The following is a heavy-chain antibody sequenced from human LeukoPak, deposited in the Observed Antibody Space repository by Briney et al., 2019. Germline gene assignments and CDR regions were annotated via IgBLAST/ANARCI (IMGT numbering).Heavy chain of an antibody. J-gene: IGHJ4*02. CDR1: GFTFSDFW. CDR3: VRESRPGGAMGLYHNLDY. CDR2: IKEDGTEK. Sequence: GGPLRLSCAGSGFTFSDFWMTWVRQTPGKGLEWVANIKEDGTEKNLVDSVKGRFTISRDNTKNLLYLEMNSLRGDDTAIYYCVRESRPGGAMGLYHNLDYWGQGTLVAVSS. D-gene: IGHD1-1*01. V-gene: IGHV3-7*01.